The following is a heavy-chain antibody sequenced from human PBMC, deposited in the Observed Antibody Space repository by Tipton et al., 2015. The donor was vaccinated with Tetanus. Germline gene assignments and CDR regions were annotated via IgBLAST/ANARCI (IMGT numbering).Heavy chain of an antibody. J-gene: IGHJ6*02. D-gene: IGHD3-22*01. Sequence: QLVQSGAEVKPPGASVKVSCKASGYTFAHYGLNWVRQAPGQGLEWMGWISPYNGNTNYAQNFQGRLTMTTDTSTSTADMELKGLRSDDTAVYYCARDRGDYIYYGMDVWGPGTTVTVS. CDR3: ARDRGDYIYYGMDV. CDR2: ISPYNGNT. V-gene: IGHV1-18*01. CDR1: GYTFAHYG.